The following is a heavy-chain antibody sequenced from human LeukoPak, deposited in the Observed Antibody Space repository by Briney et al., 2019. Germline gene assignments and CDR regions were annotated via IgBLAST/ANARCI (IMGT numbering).Heavy chain of an antibody. CDR3: ARDGEDIVVVPAATSRFDY. Sequence: GRSLRLSCAASGFTFSSYAMNWVRQAPGKGLEWVAVISYDGSNKYYADSVKGRFTISRDNSKNTLYLQMNSLRAEDTAVYYCARDGEDIVVVPAATSRFDYWGQGTLVTVSS. J-gene: IGHJ4*02. CDR2: ISYDGSNK. V-gene: IGHV3-30*04. CDR1: GFTFSSYA. D-gene: IGHD2-2*01.